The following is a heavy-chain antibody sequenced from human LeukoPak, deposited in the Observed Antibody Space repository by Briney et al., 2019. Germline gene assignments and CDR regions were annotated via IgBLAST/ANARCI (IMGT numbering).Heavy chain of an antibody. D-gene: IGHD3-10*01. CDR1: GGTFSSYA. J-gene: IGHJ6*02. CDR3: ARDDTMVRGVIVSYYGMDV. Sequence: ASVKVSCKASGGTFSSYAISWVRQAPGRGLEWMGGIIPIFGTANYAQKFQGRVTITADESTSTAYMELSSLRSEDTAVYYCARDDTMVRGVIVSYYGMDVWGQGTTVTVSS. CDR2: IIPIFGTA. V-gene: IGHV1-69*13.